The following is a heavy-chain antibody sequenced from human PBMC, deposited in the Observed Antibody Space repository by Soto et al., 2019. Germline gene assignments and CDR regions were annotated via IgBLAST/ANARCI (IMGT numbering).Heavy chain of an antibody. CDR1: GGSFSGYY. J-gene: IGHJ4*02. CDR2: INHSGNT. Sequence: PSETLSLTCAVYGGSFSGYYWSWIRQPPGKGLEWIGEINHSGNTNYNPSLKSRVTISVDTSKNQFSLKLSSVTAADTAVYYCARTSSYGDYYFDYWGQGTLVTVSS. CDR3: ARTSSYGDYYFDY. D-gene: IGHD4-17*01. V-gene: IGHV4-34*01.